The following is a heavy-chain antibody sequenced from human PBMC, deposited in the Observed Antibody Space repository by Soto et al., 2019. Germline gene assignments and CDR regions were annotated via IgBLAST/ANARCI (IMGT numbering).Heavy chain of an antibody. D-gene: IGHD5-12*01. CDR2: ISGSAGST. CDR3: AKEGGFMQPFDY. V-gene: IGHV3-23*01. CDR1: GFTFSSYG. Sequence: EVQLLESGGGLVQPGGSLRLSCVGSGFTFSSYGMNWVRQAPGKGLEWVSSISGSAGSTYYADSVKGRFTISRDNSKNTLSVQMNDLRAEDTAVYYCAKEGGFMQPFDYWGQGTLVTVSS. J-gene: IGHJ4*02.